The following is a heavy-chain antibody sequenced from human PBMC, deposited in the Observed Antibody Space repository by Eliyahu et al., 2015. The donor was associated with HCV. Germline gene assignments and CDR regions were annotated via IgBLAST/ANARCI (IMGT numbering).Heavy chain of an antibody. CDR2: IWYDGSNX. CDR3: AREVYDQGGYYFDY. V-gene: IGHV3-33*01. J-gene: IGHJ4*02. D-gene: IGHD3-16*01. CDR1: GFTFXSYG. Sequence: QVQLVESGGSVVQPGXSLRLSCAAXGFTFXSYGMHWVRQAPGKGLEWVAVIWYDGSNXYSADSVKGRFTISRDNSKNTLYMQMNNLRVEDTAVYYCAREVYDQGGYYFDYWGQGTLVTVSS.